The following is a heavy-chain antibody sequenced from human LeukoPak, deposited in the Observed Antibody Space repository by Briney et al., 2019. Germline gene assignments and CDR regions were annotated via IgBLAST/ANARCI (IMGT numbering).Heavy chain of an antibody. V-gene: IGHV1-18*04. CDR1: GYTFTSYG. Sequence: ASVTVSCKASGYTFTSYGISWVRQAPGQGREWRGWISAYNGNTNYAQKLQGRVTMTTDTSTSTAYMELRSLRSDDTAVYYCARDRGYSYGLYFDYWGQGTLVTVSS. CDR2: ISAYNGNT. CDR3: ARDRGYSYGLYFDY. J-gene: IGHJ4*02. D-gene: IGHD5-18*01.